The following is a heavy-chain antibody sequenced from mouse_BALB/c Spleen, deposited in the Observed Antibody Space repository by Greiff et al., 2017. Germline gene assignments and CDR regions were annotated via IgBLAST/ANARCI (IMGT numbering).Heavy chain of an antibody. Sequence: QVQLQQSGAELARPGASVKMSCKASGYTFTSYTMHWVKQRPGQGLEWIGYINPSSGYTNYNQKFKDKATLTADKSSSTAYMQLSSLTSEDSAVYYCARSSIYYYGSSYEEFDYWGQGTTLTVSS. CDR1: GYTFTSYT. CDR2: INPSSGYT. V-gene: IGHV1-4*01. D-gene: IGHD1-1*01. J-gene: IGHJ2*01. CDR3: ARSSIYYYGSSYEEFDY.